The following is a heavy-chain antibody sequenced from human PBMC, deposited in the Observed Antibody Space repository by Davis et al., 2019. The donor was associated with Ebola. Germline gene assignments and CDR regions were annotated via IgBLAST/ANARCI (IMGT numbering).Heavy chain of an antibody. J-gene: IGHJ3*02. D-gene: IGHD4-17*01. Sequence: GGSLRLSCATSGFTFDDYAIHWVRQAPGKGLEWVSGINWNSGVIDYADSVKGRFSISRDNAKNSLFLQVNSLRPEDTAFYYCARLGAYGDDPPIWGQGTIVTVSS. CDR1: GFTFDDYA. CDR3: ARLGAYGDDPPI. CDR2: INWNSGVI. V-gene: IGHV3-9*01.